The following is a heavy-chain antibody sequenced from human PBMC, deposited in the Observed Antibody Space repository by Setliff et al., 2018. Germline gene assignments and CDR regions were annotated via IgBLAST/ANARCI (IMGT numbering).Heavy chain of an antibody. V-gene: IGHV4-39*01. CDR3: ARTGTYRYFDY. CDR2: IYYRGDT. Sequence: SETLSLTCTVSGASLGSGTYYWGWIRQPPGKGREWIGRIYYRGDTYYNASLKGRLTISVDTAQNQFSLRLTSVTAADTAVYYCARTGTYRYFDYWGQGALVTVSS. J-gene: IGHJ4*02. CDR1: GASLGSGTYY. D-gene: IGHD1-1*01.